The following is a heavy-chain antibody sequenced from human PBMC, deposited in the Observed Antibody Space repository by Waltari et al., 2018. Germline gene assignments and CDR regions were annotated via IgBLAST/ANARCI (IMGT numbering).Heavy chain of an antibody. CDR1: GGSFSGYY. Sequence: QVQLQQWGAGLLKPSETLSLTCAVYGGSFSGYYWSWIRQPPGKGLEWIGEINHSGSTNYNPSLKSRVTRSVDTSKNQFSLKLSSVTAADTAVYYCARQPRYYYDSSGYKRLFDYWGQGTLVTVSS. J-gene: IGHJ4*02. CDR3: ARQPRYYYDSSGYKRLFDY. CDR2: INHSGST. V-gene: IGHV4-34*01. D-gene: IGHD3-22*01.